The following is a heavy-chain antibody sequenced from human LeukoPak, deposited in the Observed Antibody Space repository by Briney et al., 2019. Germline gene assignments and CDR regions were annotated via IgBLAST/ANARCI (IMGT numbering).Heavy chain of an antibody. CDR1: GYSFTNSW. CDR2: IYPGDSDT. V-gene: IGHV5-51*01. Sequence: GESLKISCKGAGYSFTNSWIGWVRQMPGKGLEWMGIIYPGDSDTRYSPSFQGQVTISADKSISTAYLQWSSLKASDTAMYYCARLANRTGWCDYLGQGTLVTVYS. D-gene: IGHD1-14*01. J-gene: IGHJ4*02. CDR3: ARLANRTGWCDY.